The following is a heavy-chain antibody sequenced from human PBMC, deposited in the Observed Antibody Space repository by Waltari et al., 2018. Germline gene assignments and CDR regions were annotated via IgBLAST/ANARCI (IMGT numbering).Heavy chain of an antibody. Sequence: QLQLQASGPGLAKPSETLSPTCPASGSPISRRPYSRGGPRQPPGKGLEWSGSLYYSGSTYYNPSLKSRVTISVDTSKNQFSLKLSSVTAADTAVYYCARRGSSSLKGGYFDYWGQGTLVTVSS. CDR1: GSPISRRPYS. D-gene: IGHD6-6*01. J-gene: IGHJ4*02. CDR3: ARRGSSSLKGGYFDY. V-gene: IGHV4-39*07. CDR2: LYYSGST.